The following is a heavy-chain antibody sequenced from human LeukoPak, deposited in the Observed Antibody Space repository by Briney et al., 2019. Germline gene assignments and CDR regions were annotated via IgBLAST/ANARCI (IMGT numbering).Heavy chain of an antibody. Sequence: GGSLRLSCEASGITFSNYWMHWVRQAPGKGLVWVSRINSDGSTTTYADSVKGRFTISRDNAKNSLYLQMNSLRAEDTAVYYCAELGITMIGGVWGKGTTVTISS. V-gene: IGHV3-74*01. CDR3: AELGITMIGGV. CDR2: INSDGSTT. D-gene: IGHD3-10*02. CDR1: GITFSNYW. J-gene: IGHJ6*04.